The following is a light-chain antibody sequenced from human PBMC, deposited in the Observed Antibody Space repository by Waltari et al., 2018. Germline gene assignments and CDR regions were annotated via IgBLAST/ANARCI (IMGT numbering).Light chain of an antibody. V-gene: IGLV8-61*01. CDR2: STN. CDR1: SGSVSTSYY. J-gene: IGLJ3*02. CDR3: VLYMGSGVGV. Sequence: QTVVTQEPSFSVSPGGTVTLTCVFGSGSVSTSYYPSWYQQTPGQAPRTLIYSTNPRASGLPDRFSGSIRGNKAALPITGAQADDESDYYCVLYMGSGVGVFGGGTKLTVL.